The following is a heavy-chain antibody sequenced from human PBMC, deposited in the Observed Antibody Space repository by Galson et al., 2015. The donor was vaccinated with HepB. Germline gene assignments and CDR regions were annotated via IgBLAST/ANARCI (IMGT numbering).Heavy chain of an antibody. Sequence: SLRLSCAASGFTFSSYAMSWVRQAPGKGLEWVSAISGSGGSTYYADSVKGRFTISRDNSMNTLYLQMNSLRAEDTAVYYCAKSIMVRGDTVYFQHWGQGTLVTVSS. CDR3: AKSIMVRGDTVYFQH. CDR2: ISGSGGST. V-gene: IGHV3-23*01. CDR1: GFTFSSYA. J-gene: IGHJ1*01. D-gene: IGHD3-10*01.